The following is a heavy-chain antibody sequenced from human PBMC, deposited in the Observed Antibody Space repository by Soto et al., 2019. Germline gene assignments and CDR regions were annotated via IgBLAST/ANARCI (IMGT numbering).Heavy chain of an antibody. J-gene: IGHJ6*02. CDR2: IIPIFGTT. CDR1: GGTFSSYG. V-gene: IGHV1-69*12. CDR3: ARVPDYADSYYYSGMDV. Sequence: QVQLVPSGAEVKRPGSSVKVSCKASGGTFSSYGISWVRQAPGQGLEWMGGIIPIFGTTNHAQKLQGRITITADESTSTVYMDLSSLRFEDTAVYYCARVPDYADSYYYSGMDVWGQGTTVTVSS. D-gene: IGHD4-17*01.